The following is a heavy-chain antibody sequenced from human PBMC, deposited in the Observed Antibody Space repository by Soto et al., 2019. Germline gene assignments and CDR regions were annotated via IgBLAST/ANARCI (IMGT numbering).Heavy chain of an antibody. D-gene: IGHD1-20*01. CDR2: IFYSGST. V-gene: IGHV4-59*01. Sequence: LETLSLTCIVSGGSISSYYGNWIRQPPGRGLEWIGYIFYSGSTNYNTSLKSRVTISVDTSKNHFSLKLSSVTAADSAVYYCARGSPVRANWNFDYWGRGTLVTVSS. J-gene: IGHJ4*02. CDR3: ARGSPVRANWNFDY. CDR1: GGSISSYY.